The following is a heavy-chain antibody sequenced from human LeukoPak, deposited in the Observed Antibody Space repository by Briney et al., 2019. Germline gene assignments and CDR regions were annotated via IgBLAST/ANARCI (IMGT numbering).Heavy chain of an antibody. CDR1: GFTFSSYA. Sequence: PGGSLRLSCAASGFTFSSYAMSWVRQAPGKGLEWVSAISGSGGSTYYADSVKGRFTISRDNAKNSLYLQMNSLRDEDTAVYYCARGHGDYGDNWFDPWGQGTLVTVSS. V-gene: IGHV3-23*01. CDR2: ISGSGGST. CDR3: ARGHGDYGDNWFDP. D-gene: IGHD4-17*01. J-gene: IGHJ5*02.